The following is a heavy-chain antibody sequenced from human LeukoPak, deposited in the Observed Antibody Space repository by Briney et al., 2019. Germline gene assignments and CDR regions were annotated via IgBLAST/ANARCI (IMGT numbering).Heavy chain of an antibody. V-gene: IGHV5-51*01. Sequence: GESLKISCKGSGYRFTSYWIGWVRQMPGKGLEWMGIIYPGDSDTRYSPSFQGQVTISADKSISTAYLQWSSLKASDTAMYYCARQYAEVVVKHAFDIWGQGTMVTVSS. CDR3: ARQYAEVVVKHAFDI. J-gene: IGHJ3*02. CDR2: IYPGDSDT. CDR1: GYRFTSYW. D-gene: IGHD3-22*01.